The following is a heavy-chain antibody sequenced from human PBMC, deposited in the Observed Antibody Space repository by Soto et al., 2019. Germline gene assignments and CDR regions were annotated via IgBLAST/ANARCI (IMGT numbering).Heavy chain of an antibody. V-gene: IGHV4-34*01. CDR1: GGSFSGYY. Sequence: QVQLQQWGAGLLKPSETLSLTCAVYGGSFSGYYWSWIRQPPGKGLEWIGEINHSGSTNYNPSLKRRHTISVDTSKNQFSLKLSSVTAADTAVYYCARIGYCSSTSCSRGRRTYYYYMDVWGKGTTVTVSS. D-gene: IGHD2-2*01. CDR2: INHSGST. J-gene: IGHJ6*03. CDR3: ARIGYCSSTSCSRGRRTYYYYMDV.